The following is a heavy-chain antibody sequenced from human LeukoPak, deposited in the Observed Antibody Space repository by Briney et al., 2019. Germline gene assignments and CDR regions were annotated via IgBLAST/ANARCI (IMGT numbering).Heavy chain of an antibody. CDR1: GGSISSYY. D-gene: IGHD3-10*01. Sequence: PSQTLSLTCTVSGGSISSYYWSWIRQPPGKGLEWIGYIYYSGNTNYNPSLKSRVTISVDTSKNQFSLKLSSVTAADTAVYYCARTVWFGELWDSNYYYYYMDVWGKGTTVTISS. V-gene: IGHV4-59*01. J-gene: IGHJ6*03. CDR2: IYYSGNT. CDR3: ARTVWFGELWDSNYYYYYMDV.